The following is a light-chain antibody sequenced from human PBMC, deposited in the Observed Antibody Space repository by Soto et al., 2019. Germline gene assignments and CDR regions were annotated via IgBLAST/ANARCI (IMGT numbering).Light chain of an antibody. CDR1: SGHSSYA. Sequence: QSVLTQSPSASASLGASVKLTCSLSSGHSSYAIAWHQQQPEKGPRYLMKVNPDGTHNKGDGIPDRFSGSSSGAERYLTISSLQSEDEAVYYCQTWGTGIHVVFGGGTKLTVL. CDR2: VNPDGTH. J-gene: IGLJ2*01. CDR3: QTWGTGIHVV. V-gene: IGLV4-69*01.